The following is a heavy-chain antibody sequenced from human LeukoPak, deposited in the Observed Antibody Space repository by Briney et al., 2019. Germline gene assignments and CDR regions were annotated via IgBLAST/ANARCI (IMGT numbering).Heavy chain of an antibody. D-gene: IGHD2-2*01. Sequence: ASVKVSCKASGYTFTGYYMHWVRQAPGQGLEWMGWINPNSGGTNYAQKFQGRVTMTRDTSISTAYMELSRLRSDDTAVYYCARDSPSSTSWHFYYWGQGTLVTVSS. CDR1: GYTFTGYY. J-gene: IGHJ4*02. CDR2: INPNSGGT. CDR3: ARDSPSSTSWHFYY. V-gene: IGHV1-2*02.